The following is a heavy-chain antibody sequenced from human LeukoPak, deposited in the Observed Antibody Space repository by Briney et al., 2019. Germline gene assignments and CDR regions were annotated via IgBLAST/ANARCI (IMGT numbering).Heavy chain of an antibody. J-gene: IGHJ3*02. Sequence: GESLKISCKGSGYSFNSNWIGWVRQMPGKGLEWMGSIYPGDSDRRYSPSFQGQVTISADKSNSTAYLQWSSLKASDTAMYYCARQGVGDAFDIWGQGTMATVSS. CDR2: IYPGDSDR. V-gene: IGHV5-51*01. CDR3: ARQGVGDAFDI. D-gene: IGHD1-26*01. CDR1: GYSFNSNW.